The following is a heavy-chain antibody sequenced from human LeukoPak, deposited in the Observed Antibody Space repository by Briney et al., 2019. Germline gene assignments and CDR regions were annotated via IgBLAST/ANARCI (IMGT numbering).Heavy chain of an antibody. V-gene: IGHV4-4*07. CDR1: GASISSYY. Sequence: SETLSLTCTVSGASISSYYWSWIRQPAGKGLEWIGRIYVSGTSVYNPSLKSRVSMSVDTSKNQLSLRLRSVTAADTAVYYCASGRGAVAGTVDYWGQGTLVTVSS. CDR3: ASGRGAVAGTVDY. CDR2: IYVSGTS. J-gene: IGHJ4*02. D-gene: IGHD6-19*01.